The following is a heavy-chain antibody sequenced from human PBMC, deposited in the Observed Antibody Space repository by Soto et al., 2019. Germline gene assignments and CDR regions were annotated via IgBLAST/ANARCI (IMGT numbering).Heavy chain of an antibody. CDR1: GFTFSSYA. CDR3: ARGSYDFWSGYGIEGLGWFDP. V-gene: IGHV3-30-3*01. D-gene: IGHD3-3*01. Sequence: QVQLVESGGGVVQPGRSLRLSCAASGFTFSSYAMHWVRQAPGKGLEWVAVISYDGSNKYYADSVKGRFTISRDNSKNTLYLQMNSLGAEDTAVYYCARGSYDFWSGYGIEGLGWFDPWGQGTLVTVSS. J-gene: IGHJ5*02. CDR2: ISYDGSNK.